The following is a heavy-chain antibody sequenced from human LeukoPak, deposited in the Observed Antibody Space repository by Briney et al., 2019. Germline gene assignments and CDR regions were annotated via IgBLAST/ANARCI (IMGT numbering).Heavy chain of an antibody. D-gene: IGHD3-3*01. J-gene: IGHJ4*02. CDR2: IRYDGSNK. CDR3: ARGIPLYDFWSGYYTWYFDY. CDR1: GSTFSSYG. Sequence: GGSLRLSCAASGSTFSSYGMHWVRQAPGKGLEWVAFIRYDGSNKYYADSVKGRFTISRDNSKNTLYLQMNSLRAEDTAVYYCARGIPLYDFWSGYYTWYFDYWGQGTLVTVSS. V-gene: IGHV3-30*02.